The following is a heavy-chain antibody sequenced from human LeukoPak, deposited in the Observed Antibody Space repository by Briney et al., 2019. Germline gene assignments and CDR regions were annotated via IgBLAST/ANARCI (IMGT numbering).Heavy chain of an antibody. J-gene: IGHJ6*02. Sequence: GASVKVSCKASGYTFTGYYLHWVRQAPGQGLEWMGWINPKSGGTNYAQKFQGRVTMTRDTSISTAYMELSSLRSDDTAVYYCASSMVYYYGMDVWGQGTTVTVSS. V-gene: IGHV1-2*02. CDR3: ASSMVYYYGMDV. CDR1: GYTFTGYY. D-gene: IGHD2-8*01. CDR2: INPKSGGT.